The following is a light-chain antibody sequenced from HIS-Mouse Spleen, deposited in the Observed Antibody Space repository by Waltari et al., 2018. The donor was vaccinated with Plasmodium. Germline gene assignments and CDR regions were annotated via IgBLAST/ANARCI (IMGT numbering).Light chain of an antibody. CDR2: AAS. V-gene: IGKV1-39*01. CDR3: QQSYSTWT. Sequence: DIQMTQSPSSLSASVGDRVTITCRASQSISSYLNWYQQKPGKAPKLLIYAASSLQSGVPSRCSGTGSGTDFTLTISSLQPDDFATYFCQQSYSTWTFGQGTKVEIK. J-gene: IGKJ1*01. CDR1: QSISSY.